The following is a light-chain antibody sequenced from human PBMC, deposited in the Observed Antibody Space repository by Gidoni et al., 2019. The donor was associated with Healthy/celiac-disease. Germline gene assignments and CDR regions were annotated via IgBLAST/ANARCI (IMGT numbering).Light chain of an antibody. J-gene: IGKJ3*01. Sequence: IQMAQSPSSLSASVGDRVTITGQASQDISNYLNWYQQKPGKAPKLLTYDASNLETGVPSRFSGSGSGTDFTFTISSLPPEDIATYYCQQYDNLPFTFGPGTKVDIK. CDR2: DAS. CDR3: QQYDNLPFT. CDR1: QDISNY. V-gene: IGKV1-33*01.